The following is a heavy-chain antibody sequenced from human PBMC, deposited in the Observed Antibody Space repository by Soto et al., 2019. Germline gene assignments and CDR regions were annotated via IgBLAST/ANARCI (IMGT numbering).Heavy chain of an antibody. Sequence: PSETLSLTCTVSGGSISSGDYYWSWIRQPPGKGLEWIGYIYYSGSTYYNPSLKSRVTISVDTSKNQFSLKLSSVTAADTAVYYCARNRRDGYNWYFDYWGQGTLVTVSS. J-gene: IGHJ4*02. CDR3: ARNRRDGYNWYFDY. CDR1: GGSISSGDYY. CDR2: IYYSGST. V-gene: IGHV4-30-4*01. D-gene: IGHD5-12*01.